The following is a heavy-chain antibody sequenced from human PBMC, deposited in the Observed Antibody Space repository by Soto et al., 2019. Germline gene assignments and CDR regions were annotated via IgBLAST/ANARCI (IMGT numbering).Heavy chain of an antibody. D-gene: IGHD3-9*01. J-gene: IGHJ4*02. V-gene: IGHV4-59*08. CDR3: ARTYGILTGYYFDY. CDR2: IYYSGST. Sequence: QVQLQESGPGLVKPSETLSLTCTVSGGSISSYYWSWIRQPPGKGLEWIGYIYYSGSTNYNPSLKSRGTISVDTSKNQFSLKLSSVTAADTAVYYCARTYGILTGYYFDYWGQGTLVTVSS. CDR1: GGSISSYY.